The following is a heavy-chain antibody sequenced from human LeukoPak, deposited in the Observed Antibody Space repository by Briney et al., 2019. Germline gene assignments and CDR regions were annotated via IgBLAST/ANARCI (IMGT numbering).Heavy chain of an antibody. CDR2: ISAYNGNT. CDR1: GYTFTSYG. CDR3: ASCGGDCHDDAFDI. Sequence: GASVKVSCKASGYTFTSYGISWLRQAPGQGLEWMGWISAYNGNTNYAQKLQGRVTMTTDTSTSTAYMELRSLRSDDTAVYYCASCGGDCHDDAFDIWGQGTMVTVSS. V-gene: IGHV1-18*01. D-gene: IGHD2-21*02. J-gene: IGHJ3*02.